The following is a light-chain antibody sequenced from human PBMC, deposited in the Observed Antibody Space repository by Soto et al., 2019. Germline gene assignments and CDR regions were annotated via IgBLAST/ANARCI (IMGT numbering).Light chain of an antibody. Sequence: EIVLTQSPGTLSLSPGERATLSCRASQSVRSNYLAWYQQKPGQAPRLLIYGASSRATGIPDRFSGSGSGTDFTLTISRLEPEDFGVYYCQQYGSSAYTFGQGTTLEIK. CDR2: GAS. CDR1: QSVRSNY. J-gene: IGKJ2*01. CDR3: QQYGSSAYT. V-gene: IGKV3-20*01.